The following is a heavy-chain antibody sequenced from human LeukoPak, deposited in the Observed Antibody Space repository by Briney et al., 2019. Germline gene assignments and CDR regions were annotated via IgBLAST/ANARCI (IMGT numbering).Heavy chain of an antibody. V-gene: IGHV3-21*01. CDR3: ARDRALDYGSGSSDY. CDR1: GFTFSTYD. D-gene: IGHD3-10*01. CDR2: ISSSSSYI. J-gene: IGHJ4*02. Sequence: PGGSLRLSCAASGFTFSTYDLSWVRQAPGKGLEWVSSISSSSSYIYYADSVKGRFTISRDNAKNSLYPQMNSLRAEDTAVYYCARDRALDYGSGSSDYWGQGTLVTVSS.